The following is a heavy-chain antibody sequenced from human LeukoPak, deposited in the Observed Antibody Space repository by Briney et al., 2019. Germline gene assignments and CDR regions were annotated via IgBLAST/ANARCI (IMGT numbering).Heavy chain of an antibody. CDR2: MSDDGSPA. CDR1: GFTFNHYW. CDR3: ARITGIEAAGDY. Sequence: PGGSLRLSCAVSGFTFNHYWMHWVRPAPGRGRVCVSRMSDDGSPASYAEPGKGRLTISRDKACNTLYLQLNSLRAEATALYYCARITGIEAAGDYWGQGTLVTVSS. J-gene: IGHJ4*02. V-gene: IGHV3-74*01. D-gene: IGHD6-13*01.